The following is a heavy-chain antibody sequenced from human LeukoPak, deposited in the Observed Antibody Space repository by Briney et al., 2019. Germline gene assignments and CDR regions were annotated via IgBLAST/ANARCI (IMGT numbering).Heavy chain of an antibody. CDR2: INHSGST. V-gene: IGHV4-34*01. J-gene: IGHJ5*02. Sequence: SETLSLTCAVYGGSFSGYYWGWIRQPPGKGLEWIGEINHSGSTNYNPSLKSRVTISVDTSKNQFSLKLSSVTAADTAVYYCARGLSSTSCYWCPNWFDPWGQGTLVTVSS. D-gene: IGHD2-2*01. CDR3: ARGLSSTSCYWCPNWFDP. CDR1: GGSFSGYY.